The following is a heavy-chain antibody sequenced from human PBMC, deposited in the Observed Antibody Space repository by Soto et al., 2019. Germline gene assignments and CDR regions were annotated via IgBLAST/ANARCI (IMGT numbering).Heavy chain of an antibody. J-gene: IGHJ4*02. CDR2: ISTYNGFT. CDR1: GYTFISYG. CDR3: ARETYGDFCY. D-gene: IGHD2-21*02. Sequence: ASVKVSCKASGYTFISYGISWVRQAPGQGLEWMGWISTYNGFTNYAQNLQGRVTMTTDTSTNTAYMELRSLRSDDTAVYYCARETYGDFCYWGQGTLVTVSS. V-gene: IGHV1-18*01.